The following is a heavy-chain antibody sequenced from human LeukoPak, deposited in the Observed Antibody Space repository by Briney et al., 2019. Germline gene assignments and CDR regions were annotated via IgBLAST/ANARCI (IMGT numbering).Heavy chain of an antibody. V-gene: IGHV3-7*01. CDR3: ARDLGRRHGVTTAH. J-gene: IGHJ4*02. CDR1: GFTFSSYW. CDR2: IKQDGSEK. Sequence: GGSLRLSCAASGFTFSSYWMSWVRQAPGKGLEWVANIKQDGSEKYYVDSVKGRFTISRDNAKNSLYLQMNSLRAEDTAVYYCARDLGRRHGVTTAHWGQGTLVTVSS. D-gene: IGHD4-11*01.